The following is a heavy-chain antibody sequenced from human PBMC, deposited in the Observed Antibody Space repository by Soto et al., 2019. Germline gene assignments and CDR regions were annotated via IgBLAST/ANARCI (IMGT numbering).Heavy chain of an antibody. CDR3: ARNRVGISWYADY. V-gene: IGHV4-30-2*01. J-gene: IGHJ4*02. D-gene: IGHD6-13*01. CDR1: GGSISSGGYS. Sequence: QLQLQESGSGLVKPSETLSLTCSVSGGSISSGGYSWSWIRQPPGKGLEWIGYIYHSGSTHYNPSLKSRVTISVDMSKNQFSLKLTSVTAADTAVYYCARNRVGISWYADYWGRGTRVTVSS. CDR2: IYHSGST.